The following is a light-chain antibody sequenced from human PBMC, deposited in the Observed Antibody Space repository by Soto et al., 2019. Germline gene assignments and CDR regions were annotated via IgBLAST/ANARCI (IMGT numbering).Light chain of an antibody. CDR2: DAS. CDR1: RSISNY. V-gene: IGKV1-5*01. CDR3: QQYKSYPYT. Sequence: DIQMTQSPSSLSASVGDTVTIACRASRSISNYLNWYQQKPGKAPKLLISDASTLESGVPSKFSGSGFGTEFTLTVSSLQPDDFATYYCQQYKSYPYTFGQGTQLEIK. J-gene: IGKJ2*01.